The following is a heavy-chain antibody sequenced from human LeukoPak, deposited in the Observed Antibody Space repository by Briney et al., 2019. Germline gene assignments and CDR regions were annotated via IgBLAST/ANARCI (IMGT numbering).Heavy chain of an antibody. D-gene: IGHD4-23*01. CDR2: INPNSGGT. CDR1: GYTFSGYY. V-gene: IGHV1-2*02. CDR3: ASGGNSVHDAFDI. Sequence: ASVKVSCKASGYTFSGYYMHWARQAPGQGLEWMGWINPNSGGTNYAQKFQGRVTITRDTSISTAYMEVSRLRSDDTAVYYCASGGNSVHDAFDIWGQGTMVTVSS. J-gene: IGHJ3*02.